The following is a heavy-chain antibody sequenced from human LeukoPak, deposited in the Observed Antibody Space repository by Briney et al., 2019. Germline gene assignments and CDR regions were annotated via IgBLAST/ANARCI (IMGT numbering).Heavy chain of an antibody. V-gene: IGHV3-7*01. CDR2: IKQDGSEK. Sequence: GGSLRLSCAASGFTFSSYWMSWVRQAPGKGLEWVANIKQDGSEKYYVDSVKGRFTISRDNAKNSLYLQMNSLRAEDTAVYYCARDSSGYYWHFDLWGRGTLVIVSS. D-gene: IGHD3-22*01. J-gene: IGHJ2*01. CDR1: GFTFSSYW. CDR3: ARDSSGYYWHFDL.